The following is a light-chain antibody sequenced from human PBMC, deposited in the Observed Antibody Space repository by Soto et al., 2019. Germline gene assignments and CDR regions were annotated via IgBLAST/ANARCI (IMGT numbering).Light chain of an antibody. CDR1: QSVSSSY. V-gene: IGKV3-20*01. CDR2: GAS. Sequence: EIVLTQSPGTLSLSPGDRATLSCRASQSVSSSYLAWYQQKPGQAPRLLINGASSSATGIPDRYSGSESGTDFILTISRLEPEDFAVYYCQQYGDSPWTFGQGTKVDIK. J-gene: IGKJ1*01. CDR3: QQYGDSPWT.